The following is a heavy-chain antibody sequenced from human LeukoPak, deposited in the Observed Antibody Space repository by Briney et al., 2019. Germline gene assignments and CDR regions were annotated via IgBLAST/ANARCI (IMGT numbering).Heavy chain of an antibody. D-gene: IGHD3-16*02. Sequence: GGSLRLSCAASGFTFSSCSMNWVRQAPGKGLEWVSSISSSSSYIYYADSVKGRFTISRDNAKNSLYLQMNSLRAEDTAVYYCARDSLEDYVWGSYRYWFDYWGQGTLVTVSS. CDR2: ISSSSSYI. V-gene: IGHV3-21*01. J-gene: IGHJ4*02. CDR3: ARDSLEDYVWGSYRYWFDY. CDR1: GFTFSSCS.